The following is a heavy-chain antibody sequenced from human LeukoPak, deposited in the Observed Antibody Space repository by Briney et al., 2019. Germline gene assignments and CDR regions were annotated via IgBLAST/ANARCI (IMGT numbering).Heavy chain of an antibody. Sequence: GGSLRLSCAASGFTFSSYGMHWVRQAPGKGLEWVSVIYSGGSTYYADSVKGRFTISRDNSKNTLYLQMNSLRAEDTAVYYCATSSGDYGSGSYFDYWGRGTLVTVSS. CDR2: IYSGGST. J-gene: IGHJ4*02. CDR3: ATSSGDYGSGSYFDY. CDR1: GFTFSSYG. D-gene: IGHD3-10*01. V-gene: IGHV3-NL1*01.